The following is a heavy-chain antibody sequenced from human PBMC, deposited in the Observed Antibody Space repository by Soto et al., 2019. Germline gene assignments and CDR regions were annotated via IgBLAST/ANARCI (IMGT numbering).Heavy chain of an antibody. V-gene: IGHV4-59*01. D-gene: IGHD3-9*01. J-gene: IGHJ4*01. CDR3: ASTTVLRYFDWSRGYYFDY. Sequence: PSETLSLTCTVSVGSISSYYWSWIRQPPGKGLEWIWYIYYSGSTNYNPSLKSRVTISVDTSKNQFSLKLSSVTAADTAVYYCASTTVLRYFDWSRGYYFDYWGQGTLVTVSS. CDR2: IYYSGST. CDR1: VGSISSYY.